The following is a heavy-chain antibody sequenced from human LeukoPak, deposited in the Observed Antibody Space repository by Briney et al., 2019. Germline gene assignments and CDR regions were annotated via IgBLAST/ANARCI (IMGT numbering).Heavy chain of an antibody. CDR3: ARHLSDQWLVLASWSDP. Sequence: SETLSLTCTVSGGSISSYYWSWIRQPPGKGLEWIGYIYYSGSTNYNPSLKSRVTISVDTSKNQFSLKLSSVTAADTAVYYCARHLSDQWLVLASWSDPWGQGTLVTVSS. V-gene: IGHV4-59*08. J-gene: IGHJ5*02. CDR2: IYYSGST. CDR1: GGSISSYY. D-gene: IGHD6-19*01.